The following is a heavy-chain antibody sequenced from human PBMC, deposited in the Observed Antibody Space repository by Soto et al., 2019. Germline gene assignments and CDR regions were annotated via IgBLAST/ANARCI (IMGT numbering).Heavy chain of an antibody. CDR1: RVTFISYA. CDR3: ARDGGQWLNWFDP. D-gene: IGHD6-19*01. CDR2: ISYDGSNK. V-gene: IGHV3-30-3*01. Sequence: SLRIACAASRVTFISYAIHLLRKTPGKGLEWVAVISYDGSNKYYADSVKGRFTISRDNAKNSLYLQMNSLRAEDTAVYYCARDGGQWLNWFDPWGQGTLVTVSS. J-gene: IGHJ5*02.